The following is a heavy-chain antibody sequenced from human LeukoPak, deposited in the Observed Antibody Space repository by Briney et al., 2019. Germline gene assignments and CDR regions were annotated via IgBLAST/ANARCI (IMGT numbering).Heavy chain of an antibody. J-gene: IGHJ4*02. D-gene: IGHD1-26*01. CDR2: ISNSGDRT. CDR3: AKDFVPRGGSYFPGFDY. V-gene: IGHV3-23*01. Sequence: GGSLRLSCAASGFAFSSYAMNWVRQAPGKGLEWVSTISNSGDRTYYADSVKGRFTISRDNSKNTLYLQMNSLRTEDTAVYYCAKDFVPRGGSYFPGFDYWGQGTLVIVSS. CDR1: GFAFSSYA.